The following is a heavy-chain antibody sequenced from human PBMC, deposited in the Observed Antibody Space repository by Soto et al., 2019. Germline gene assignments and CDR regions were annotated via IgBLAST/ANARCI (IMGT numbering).Heavy chain of an antibody. CDR3: AKPGVDTAMAPFDY. D-gene: IGHD5-18*01. Sequence: PGGSLRLSCAASGFTFSSYNMNWVRQAPGKGLEWVSSISTSSSYISYADSVKGRFTISRDNAKNSLYLHMNSLRAEDTAVYYCAKPGVDTAMAPFDYWGQGTLVTVS. V-gene: IGHV3-21*01. J-gene: IGHJ4*02. CDR1: GFTFSSYN. CDR2: ISTSSSYI.